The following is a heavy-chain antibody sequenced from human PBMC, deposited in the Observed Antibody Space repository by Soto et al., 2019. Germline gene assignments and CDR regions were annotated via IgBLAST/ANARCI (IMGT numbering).Heavy chain of an antibody. D-gene: IGHD3-22*01. V-gene: IGHV3-23*01. CDR2: ISGSAGAT. CDR3: AKDSYYDSSRPAFDQ. Sequence: EVQLLESGGGLVQPGGSLRLSCVVSGVSFRSYAMAWVRQAPGKGLEWVSGISGSAGATYYADFVKGRFAISRDNSNNMLYLPMYSLRAEDTALYFCAKDSYYDSSRPAFDQWGQGALVTVSS. CDR1: GVSFRSYA. J-gene: IGHJ4*02.